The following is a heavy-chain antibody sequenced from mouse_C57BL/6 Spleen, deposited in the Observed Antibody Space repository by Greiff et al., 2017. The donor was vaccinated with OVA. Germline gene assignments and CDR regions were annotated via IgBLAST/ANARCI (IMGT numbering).Heavy chain of an antibody. J-gene: IGHJ2*01. CDR2: IDPNSGGT. Sequence: QVHVKQPGAELVKPGASVKLSCKASGYTFTSYWMHWVKQRPGRGLEWIGRIDPNSGGTKYNEKFKSKATLTVDKPSSTAYMQLSSLTSDDSAVYYCARGDYSNYYFDYWGKGTTLTVSS. V-gene: IGHV1-72*01. CDR1: GYTFTSYW. CDR3: ARGDYSNYYFDY. D-gene: IGHD2-5*01.